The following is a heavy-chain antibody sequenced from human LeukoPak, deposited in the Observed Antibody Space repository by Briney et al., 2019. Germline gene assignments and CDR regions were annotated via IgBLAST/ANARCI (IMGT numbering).Heavy chain of an antibody. D-gene: IGHD3-22*01. CDR2: ISGSSGST. J-gene: IGHJ4*02. CDR3: AKGNAYYYDSSGYSAYYFDY. CDR1: GFTFSSYA. V-gene: IGHV3-23*01. Sequence: GGSLRLSCAASGFTFSSYAMSWVRQAPGKGLEWVSAISGSSGSTYYADSVKGRFTISRDNSKNTLYLQMNSLRAEDTAVYYCAKGNAYYYDSSGYSAYYFDYWGQGTLVTVSS.